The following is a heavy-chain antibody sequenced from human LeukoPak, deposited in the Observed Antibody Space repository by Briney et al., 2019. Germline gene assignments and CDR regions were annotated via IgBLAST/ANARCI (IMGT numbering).Heavy chain of an antibody. J-gene: IGHJ5*02. CDR3: ARTSHYYDSSGYYP. Sequence: PSETLSLTCTVSGGSISIYYWSWIRQPPGKGLEWIGYIYYSGSTNYNPSLKCRVTISVDTSKNQFSLKLSSVTAADTAVYYCARTSHYYDSSGYYPWGQGTLVTVSS. V-gene: IGHV4-59*01. D-gene: IGHD3-22*01. CDR2: IYYSGST. CDR1: GGSISIYY.